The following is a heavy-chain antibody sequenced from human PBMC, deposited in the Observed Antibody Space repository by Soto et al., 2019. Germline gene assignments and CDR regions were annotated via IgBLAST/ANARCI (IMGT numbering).Heavy chain of an antibody. CDR3: TRDRCSGTSCYFRY. V-gene: IGHV3-30-3*01. J-gene: IGHJ4*02. CDR2: ISYDGSKK. CDR1: GFNLSSSA. D-gene: IGHD2-2*01. Sequence: GGSLRLSCAASGFNLSSSAMNWVRQAPGKGLEWLSVISYDGSKKYYADSVKGRFTISRDDSKNTLYLQMHSLRADDTAVYYCTRDRCSGTSCYFRYWGQGTLVTVSS.